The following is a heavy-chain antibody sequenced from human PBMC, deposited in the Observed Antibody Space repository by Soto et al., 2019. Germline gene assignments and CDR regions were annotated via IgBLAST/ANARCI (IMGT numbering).Heavy chain of an antibody. CDR2: IYYSGST. CDR1: GGSISSSSYY. V-gene: IGHV4-39*01. J-gene: IGHJ6*03. D-gene: IGHD3-9*01. Sequence: SETLSLTCTVSGGSISSSSYYWGWIRQPPGKGLEWIGSIYYSGSTYYNPYLKSRVTISVDTSKNQFSLKLSSVTAADKAVYYCARHAEYDILTGYGPYYYYMDVWGKGTTVTVSS. CDR3: ARHAEYDILTGYGPYYYYMDV.